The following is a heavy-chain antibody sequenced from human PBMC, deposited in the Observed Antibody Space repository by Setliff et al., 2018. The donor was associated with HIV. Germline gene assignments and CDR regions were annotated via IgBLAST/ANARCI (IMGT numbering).Heavy chain of an antibody. CDR2: INHSGST. Sequence: SETLSLTCAFYGASFTDYYWNWIRQPPGKGLEWIGEINHSGSTNYNPSLKSRVTISVDTSKNQFSLKLSSVTAADTAMYYCARGRVAVVKGYYYYYYGMDVWGQGTTVTVSS. D-gene: IGHD2-15*01. CDR1: GASFTDYY. V-gene: IGHV4-34*01. CDR3: ARGRVAVVKGYYYYYYGMDV. J-gene: IGHJ6*02.